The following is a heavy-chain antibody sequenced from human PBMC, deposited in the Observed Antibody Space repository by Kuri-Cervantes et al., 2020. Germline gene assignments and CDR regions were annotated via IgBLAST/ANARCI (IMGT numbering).Heavy chain of an antibody. J-gene: IGHJ5*02. CDR3: ARESPRAFRFDP. CDR1: GYTFNTYH. V-gene: IGHV1-46*02. Sequence: ASVKVSCKASGYTFNTYHIHWVRQAPGQGLEWRGKMESGGDVRMNTQTSQGRLTLTRDTSTNTVYMELSSLRSEDTAVYYCARESPRAFRFDPWGQGTLVTVSS. CDR2: MESGGDVR.